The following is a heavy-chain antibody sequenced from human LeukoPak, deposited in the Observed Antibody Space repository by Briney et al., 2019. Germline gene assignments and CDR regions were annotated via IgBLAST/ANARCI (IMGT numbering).Heavy chain of an antibody. D-gene: IGHD3-3*01. CDR3: ARVLRSGYYSDDAFDI. CDR1: GYTFTGYY. J-gene: IGHJ3*02. CDR2: INPSGGST. Sequence: ASVKVSCKASGYTFTGYYIHWVRQAPGQGLEWMGIINPSGGSTSYAQKFQGRVTMTRDTSTSTVYMELSSLRSEDTAVYYCARVLRSGYYSDDAFDIWGQGTMVTVSS. V-gene: IGHV1-46*03.